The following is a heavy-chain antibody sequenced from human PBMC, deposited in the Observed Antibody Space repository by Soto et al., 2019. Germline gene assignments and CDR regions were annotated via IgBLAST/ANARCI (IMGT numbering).Heavy chain of an antibody. CDR1: GGTFSSYA. J-gene: IGHJ6*02. CDR3: ARGITGTVTYYYGLDV. V-gene: IGHV1-69*13. CDR2: IIPIFGTA. Sequence: VASVKVSCKASGGTFSSYAISWVRQAPGQGLEWMGGIIPIFGTADYAQKFHGRVTITADESTSTAYMELSSLRSEDTAVYYCARGITGTVTYYYGLDVWGQRTTVTVSS. D-gene: IGHD1-20*01.